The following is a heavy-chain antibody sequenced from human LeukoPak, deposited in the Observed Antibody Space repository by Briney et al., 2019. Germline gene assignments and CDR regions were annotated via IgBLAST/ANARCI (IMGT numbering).Heavy chain of an antibody. V-gene: IGHV1-2*02. Sequence: GVSVKVSCKASGYTFTGYYMHWVRQAPGQGLEWMGWINPNSGGTNYAQKFQGRVTMTRDTSISTAYMELSRLRSDDTAVYYCARGLRFLEWLLSSLYYFDYWGQGTLVTVSS. D-gene: IGHD3-3*01. CDR1: GYTFTGYY. CDR3: ARGLRFLEWLLSSLYYFDY. CDR2: INPNSGGT. J-gene: IGHJ4*02.